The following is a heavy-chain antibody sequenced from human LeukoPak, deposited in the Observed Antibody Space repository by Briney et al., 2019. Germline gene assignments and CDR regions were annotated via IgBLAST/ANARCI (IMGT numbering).Heavy chain of an antibody. CDR2: IYSGGST. CDR3: ARDDTSYGSGSYYSDY. CDR1: GFTVSSNY. J-gene: IGHJ4*02. V-gene: IGHV3-66*01. D-gene: IGHD3-10*01. Sequence: GGSLRLSCAASGFTVSSNYMSWVRQAPGKGLEWVSVIYSGGSTYYADSVKGRFTISRDNSKNTLYLQMNSLRAEDTAVYYCARDDTSYGSGSYYSDYWGQGTLVTVSS.